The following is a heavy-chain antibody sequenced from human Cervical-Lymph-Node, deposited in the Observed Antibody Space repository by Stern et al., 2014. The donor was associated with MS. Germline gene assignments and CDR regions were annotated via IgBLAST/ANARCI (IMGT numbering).Heavy chain of an antibody. V-gene: IGHV4-4*02. CDR1: GGSISNTNW. D-gene: IGHD5-12*01. CDR2: IYHSGTT. Sequence: QVQLQESGPGLVKPSGTLSLTCAVSGGSISNTNWWGWVRPTPGMGLERIGEIYHSGTTNFSPIPKSRVTMSVDKSKNQSSLELKSVTAADTAIYYCARVNSGYNWFDYWGQGTLVTVSS. J-gene: IGHJ5*01. CDR3: ARVNSGYNWFDY.